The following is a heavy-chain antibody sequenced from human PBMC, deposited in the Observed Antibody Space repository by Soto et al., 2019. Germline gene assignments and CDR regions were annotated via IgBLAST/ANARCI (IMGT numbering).Heavy chain of an antibody. D-gene: IGHD6-13*01. Sequence: PSETLSLTCTVSGGSISSGGYYWSWIRQHPGKGLEWIGYIYYSGSTYYNPSLKSRVTISVDTSKNQFSLKLSSVTAADTAVYYCARVFSDSSSFFDPWGQGTRVTVSS. CDR2: IYYSGST. V-gene: IGHV4-31*03. J-gene: IGHJ5*02. CDR3: ARVFSDSSSFFDP. CDR1: GGSISSGGYY.